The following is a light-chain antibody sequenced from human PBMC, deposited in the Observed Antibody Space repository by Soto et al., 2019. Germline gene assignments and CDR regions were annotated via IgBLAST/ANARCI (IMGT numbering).Light chain of an antibody. CDR2: AAS. Sequence: DIQMTQSPSSLSAFVGDSVTFTCRASQGISNYLAWYHQKPGKVPKLLVYAASNLQSGVPSRFSGSGSGTEFTLTIRSLQPEDVGTYYCQHYHSPPFTFGPGTKLEIK. V-gene: IGKV1-27*01. CDR1: QGISNY. CDR3: QHYHSPPFT. J-gene: IGKJ3*01.